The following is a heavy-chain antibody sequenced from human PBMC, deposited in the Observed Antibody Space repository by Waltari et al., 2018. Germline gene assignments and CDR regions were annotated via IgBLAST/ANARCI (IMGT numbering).Heavy chain of an antibody. J-gene: IGHJ4*02. CDR3: ASEELRGYSYGSSFDY. CDR2: IIPIFGTA. Sequence: QVQLVQSGAEVKKPGSSVKVSCKASGGTFSSYAISWGRQAPGQGLEWMGGIIPIFGTANYAQKFQGRVTITADESTSTAYMELSSLRSEDTAVYYCASEELRGYSYGSSFDYWGQGTLVTVSS. V-gene: IGHV1-69*01. CDR1: GGTFSSYA. D-gene: IGHD5-18*01.